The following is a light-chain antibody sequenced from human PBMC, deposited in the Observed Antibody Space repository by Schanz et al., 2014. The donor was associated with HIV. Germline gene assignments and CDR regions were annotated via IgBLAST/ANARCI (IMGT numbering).Light chain of an antibody. V-gene: IGKV3-20*01. Sequence: EIVLTQSPGSLSLSPGERATLSCRASQSVGGSQMAWYQHRRGQAPRLLFYATSFRATGVPDRFSGSGSGTDFTLTISRLEPEDFAVYYCQYFGNSGGTFGGGTKVETK. J-gene: IGKJ4*01. CDR3: QYFGNSGGT. CDR2: ATS. CDR1: QSVGGSQ.